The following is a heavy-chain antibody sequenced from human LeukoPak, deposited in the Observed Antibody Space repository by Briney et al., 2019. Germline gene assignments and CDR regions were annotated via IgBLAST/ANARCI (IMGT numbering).Heavy chain of an antibody. D-gene: IGHD4-17*01. J-gene: IGHJ4*02. CDR1: GYTFTSYG. CDR3: ARVVLRGTATVTTNHDY. V-gene: IGHV1-18*04. Sequence: ASVKVSCKASGYTFTSYGISWVRQAPGQGLEWMGWISAYNGNTNYAQKPQGRVTMTTDTSTSTAYMELRSLRSDDTAVYYCARVVLRGTATVTTNHDYWGQGTLVTVSS. CDR2: ISAYNGNT.